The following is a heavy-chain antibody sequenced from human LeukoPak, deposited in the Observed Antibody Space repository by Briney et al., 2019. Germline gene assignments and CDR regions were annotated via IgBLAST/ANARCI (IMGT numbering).Heavy chain of an antibody. CDR3: ARVVITNYYDSSGYSPIYYFDY. V-gene: IGHV1-69*04. CDR1: GGTFSSYA. J-gene: IGHJ4*02. Sequence: SVKVSCKASGGTFSSYAISWVRQAPGQGLEWMGRIIPILGIANYAQKFQGRVTITADKSTSTAYMELSSLRSEDTAVYYCARVVITNYYDSSGYSPIYYFDYWGQGTLVTVSS. CDR2: IIPILGIA. D-gene: IGHD3-22*01.